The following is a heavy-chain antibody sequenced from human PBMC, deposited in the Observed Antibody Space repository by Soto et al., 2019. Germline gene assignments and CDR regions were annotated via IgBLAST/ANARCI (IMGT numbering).Heavy chain of an antibody. CDR2: ISYDGSNK. V-gene: IGHV3-30*18. D-gene: IGHD6-13*01. CDR1: GFTFSSYG. Sequence: QVQLVESGGGVVQPGRSLRLSCAASGFTFSSYGMHWVRQAPGKGLEWVAVISYDGSNKYYADSVKGRFTISRDNSKNSLSLLMNSLRTEDTAVYYCAKPRTIAASGTSWFDPWGQGTLVTVSS. J-gene: IGHJ5*02. CDR3: AKPRTIAASGTSWFDP.